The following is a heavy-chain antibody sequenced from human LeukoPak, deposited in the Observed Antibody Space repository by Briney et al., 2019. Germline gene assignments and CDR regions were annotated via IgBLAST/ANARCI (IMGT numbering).Heavy chain of an antibody. Sequence: PGGSLRLSCAASGFTFSSYEMNWVRQAPGKGLEWVSYISSSGSTIYYADSVKGRFTISRDNAKNSLYLQMNSLRAEDTAVYYCARSYGNYVGMDVWGQGTTVTVSS. CDR1: GFTFSSYE. CDR3: ARSYGNYVGMDV. CDR2: ISSSGSTI. V-gene: IGHV3-48*03. J-gene: IGHJ6*02. D-gene: IGHD5-18*01.